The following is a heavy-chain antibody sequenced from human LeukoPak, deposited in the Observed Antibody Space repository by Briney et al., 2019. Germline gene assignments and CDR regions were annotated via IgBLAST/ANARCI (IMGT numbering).Heavy chain of an antibody. CDR3: ARDRGRMATIMKGYYFDY. Sequence: GGSLRLSCAASGFTFSSYWMHWVRQAPGKGLVGVSRINSDGSSTSYADYVKGRFTISRDNAKNTLYLQMNSLRAEDTAVYYCARDRGRMATIMKGYYFDYWGQGTLVTVSS. J-gene: IGHJ4*02. CDR1: GFTFSSYW. CDR2: INSDGSST. D-gene: IGHD5-24*01. V-gene: IGHV3-74*01.